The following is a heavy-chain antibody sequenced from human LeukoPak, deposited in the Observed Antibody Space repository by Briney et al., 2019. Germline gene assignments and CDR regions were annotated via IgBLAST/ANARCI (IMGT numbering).Heavy chain of an antibody. D-gene: IGHD2-2*01. V-gene: IGHV4-4*07. J-gene: IGHJ5*02. CDR1: GGSISSYY. CDR3: ARESVGIVVVPAAKGSGFDP. Sequence: MASETLSLTCTVSGGSISSYYWSWIRQPAGKGLEWIGRIYTSGSTNYNPSLKSRVTMSVDTSKNQFSLELSSVTAADTAVYYCARESVGIVVVPAAKGSGFDPWGQGTLVTVSS. CDR2: IYTSGST.